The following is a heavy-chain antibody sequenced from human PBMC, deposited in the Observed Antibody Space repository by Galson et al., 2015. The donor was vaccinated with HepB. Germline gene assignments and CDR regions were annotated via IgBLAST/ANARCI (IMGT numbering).Heavy chain of an antibody. V-gene: IGHV1-69*13. Sequence: SVKVSCKASGGTFSSYAISWVRQAPGQGLEWMGGIIPIFGTANYAQKFQGRVTITADESTSTAYMELSGLRSEDTAVYYCARVRYYGSGSYGYFDYWGQGTLVTVSS. J-gene: IGHJ4*02. D-gene: IGHD3-10*01. CDR3: ARVRYYGSGSYGYFDY. CDR1: GGTFSSYA. CDR2: IIPIFGTA.